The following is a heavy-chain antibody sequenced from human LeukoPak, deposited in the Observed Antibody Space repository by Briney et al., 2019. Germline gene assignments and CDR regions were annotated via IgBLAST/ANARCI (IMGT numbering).Heavy chain of an antibody. CDR2: INPNSGGT. Sequence: ASVKVSCKASGYTFTGYYMHWVRPAPGQGLEWMGWINPNSGGTNYAQKFQGRVTMTRDTSISTAYMELSRLRSDDTAVYYCARGPYYDFWSGYSTRAYYYYMDVWGKGTTVTVSS. CDR3: ARGPYYDFWSGYSTRAYYYYMDV. V-gene: IGHV1-2*02. D-gene: IGHD3-3*01. CDR1: GYTFTGYY. J-gene: IGHJ6*03.